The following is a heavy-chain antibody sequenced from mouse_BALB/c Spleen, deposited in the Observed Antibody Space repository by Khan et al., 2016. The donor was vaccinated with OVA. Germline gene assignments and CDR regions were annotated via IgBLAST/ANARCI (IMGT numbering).Heavy chain of an antibody. J-gene: IGHJ4*01. CDR2: ISYSGST. CDR3: ARKNYYGYAVDY. Sequence: EVKLEESGPGLVKPSQSLSLTCTVTGYSITTNYAWDWIRQFPGNKLEWMGCISYSGSTGYNPSLKSRISITRDTSKNQFFLQLNSVTTEDTATYYCARKNYYGYAVDYWGQGTSVTVSS. D-gene: IGHD1-1*01. CDR1: GYSITTNYA. V-gene: IGHV3-2*02.